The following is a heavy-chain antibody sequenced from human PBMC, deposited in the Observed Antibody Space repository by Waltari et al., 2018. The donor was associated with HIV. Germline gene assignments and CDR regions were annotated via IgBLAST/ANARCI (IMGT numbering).Heavy chain of an antibody. V-gene: IGHV3-73*02. CDR3: TTYGDFALSN. D-gene: IGHD4-17*01. Sequence: EVQLVESGGGLVQPGGSLKLSCAASGFTFSGSAMYWVRQASGEGLEWLGHIRSKTNNYATAYTASVKGRFTISRDDSKNTAYLQINSLKIEDTAMYYCTTYGDFALSNWGQGTLVTVSS. J-gene: IGHJ4*02. CDR2: IRSKTNNYAT. CDR1: GFTFSGSA.